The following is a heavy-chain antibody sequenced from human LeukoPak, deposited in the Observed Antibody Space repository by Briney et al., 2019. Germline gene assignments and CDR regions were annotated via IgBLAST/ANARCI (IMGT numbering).Heavy chain of an antibody. V-gene: IGHV3-20*04. CDR1: GFNFEDYG. Sequence: SGGSPRLSCEASGFNFEDYGMNWVRQAPGRGPEWVSGLTWNSKSIGYADSVKGRFTISRDNAKNSLYLQMDSLRAEDTALYYCARAYNWNDDAFDYWGQGTLVTVSS. CDR3: ARAYNWNDDAFDY. J-gene: IGHJ4*02. CDR2: LTWNSKSI. D-gene: IGHD1-1*01.